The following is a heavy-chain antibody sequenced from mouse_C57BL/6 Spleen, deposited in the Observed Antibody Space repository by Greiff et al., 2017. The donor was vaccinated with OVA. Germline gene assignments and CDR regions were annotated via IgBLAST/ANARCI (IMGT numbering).Heavy chain of an antibody. D-gene: IGHD2-4*01. V-gene: IGHV1-69*01. CDR2: IDPSDSYT. J-gene: IGHJ4*01. Sequence: QVQLQQPGAELVMPGASVQLSCKASGYTFTSYWMHWVKQRPGQGLEWIGEIDPSDSYTNYNQKFKGKSTLTVDKSSSTAYMQLSSLTSEDSAVYYCARSGRLRRSAMCYWGQRTSVTVSA. CDR3: ARSGRLRRSAMCY. CDR1: GYTFTSYW.